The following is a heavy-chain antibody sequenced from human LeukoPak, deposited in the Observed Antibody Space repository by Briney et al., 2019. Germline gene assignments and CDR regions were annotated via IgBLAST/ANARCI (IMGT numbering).Heavy chain of an antibody. V-gene: IGHV3-23*01. CDR2: VSASGGNT. Sequence: PGGSLRLSCAASGFTVSSNYMSWVRQAPGKGLEWVSAVSASGGNTYYADSVKGRFTISRDNSKNTLYLQVNSLRAEDTAVYYCGKGLYHDYSGIGDYWGQGTLVTVSS. CDR1: GFTVSSNY. D-gene: IGHD3-22*01. J-gene: IGHJ4*02. CDR3: GKGLYHDYSGIGDY.